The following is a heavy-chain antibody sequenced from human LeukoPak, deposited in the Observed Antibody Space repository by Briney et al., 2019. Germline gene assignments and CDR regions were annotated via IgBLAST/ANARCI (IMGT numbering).Heavy chain of an antibody. CDR1: GFSLGTYV. V-gene: IGHV3-23*01. Sequence: GGSLRLSCVASGFSLGTYVMNWVRQTPGKGLEWVSAISGSGGSTYYADSVKGRFTISRDNSKNTLYLQMNSLRAEDTAVYYCAKDTYSSSDYWGQGTLVTVSS. D-gene: IGHD6-6*01. CDR2: ISGSGGST. J-gene: IGHJ4*02. CDR3: AKDTYSSSDY.